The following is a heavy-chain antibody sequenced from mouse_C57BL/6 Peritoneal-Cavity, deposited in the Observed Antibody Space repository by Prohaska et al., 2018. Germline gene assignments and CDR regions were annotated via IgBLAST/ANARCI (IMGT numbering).Heavy chain of an antibody. CDR2: MNFDCSAX. CDR3: MRCEYCWYVDV. CDR1: GFTFSGFW. J-gene: IGHJ1*03. Sequence: EVPLLETGGGLVQPGGSRGLSCEGSGFTFSGFWMSWVRQTPGKTLECIGEMNFDCSAXNFAPSIKDLFTIFRDNDMCSLDLLMSNVLSENTGTYFCMRCEYCWYVDVSVTGTTVSVSS. V-gene: IGHV11-2*01. D-gene: IGHD5-1*01.